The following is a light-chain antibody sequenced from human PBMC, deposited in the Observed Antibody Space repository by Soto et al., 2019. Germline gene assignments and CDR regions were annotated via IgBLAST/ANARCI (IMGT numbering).Light chain of an antibody. CDR1: QTIDTN. Sequence: EIVMTQSPGTLSVSPGERATLSCRASQTIDTNLAWYQQKPGQAPRLLIYDASNRATGIPARFSGSGSGTDFTLTISSLKSEDYAVYYCQQYKSWPPITFGQGTRLEIK. CDR3: QQYKSWPPIT. V-gene: IGKV3D-15*01. CDR2: DAS. J-gene: IGKJ5*01.